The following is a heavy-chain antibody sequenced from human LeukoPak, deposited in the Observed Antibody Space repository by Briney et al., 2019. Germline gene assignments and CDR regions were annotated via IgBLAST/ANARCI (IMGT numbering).Heavy chain of an antibody. Sequence: GGSLRLSCAASGFTFSSYAMSWVRQAPGKGLEWVSAISGSGGSTYYADSVKGRFTISRDNSKNTLYLQMNSLRAEDTAVYYCAKDPLTLIYSGYVTDWYFDLWGRGTLVTVSS. CDR3: AKDPLTLIYSGYVTDWYFDL. CDR2: ISGSGGST. V-gene: IGHV3-23*01. CDR1: GFTFSSYA. D-gene: IGHD5-12*01. J-gene: IGHJ2*01.